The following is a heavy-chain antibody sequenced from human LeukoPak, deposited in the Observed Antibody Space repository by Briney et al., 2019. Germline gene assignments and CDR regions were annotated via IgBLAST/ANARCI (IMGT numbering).Heavy chain of an antibody. V-gene: IGHV3-30*18. Sequence: GGALRRSCGASGFTCSSEGMHGVRQAPGKGLEWVAVISYDGSNKYYADSVKGRFTISRDNSKNTLYLQMNSLRAEDTAVYYCAKDLGYCSSTSCREDYYYYGMDVWGQGTTVTVSS. CDR2: ISYDGSNK. D-gene: IGHD2-2*01. CDR3: AKDLGYCSSTSCREDYYYYGMDV. J-gene: IGHJ6*02. CDR1: GFTCSSEG.